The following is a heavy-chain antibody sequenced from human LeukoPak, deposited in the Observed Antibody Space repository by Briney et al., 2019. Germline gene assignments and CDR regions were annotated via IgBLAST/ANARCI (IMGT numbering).Heavy chain of an antibody. J-gene: IGHJ4*02. D-gene: IGHD1-1*01. V-gene: IGHV5-51*01. CDR2: IYPDDSET. CDR1: GYSFSTYW. Sequence: GESLKISCKGSGYSFSTYWIAWVRQMPGKGLEWMGIIYPDDSETRYSPSFQGQVTISADKSISTAYLQWSSLKASDTAMYYCARPTSLAFDYWGQGTQVTVSS. CDR3: ARPTSLAFDY.